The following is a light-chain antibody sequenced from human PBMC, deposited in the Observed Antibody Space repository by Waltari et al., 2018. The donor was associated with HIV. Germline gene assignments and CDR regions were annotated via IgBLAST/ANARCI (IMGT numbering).Light chain of an antibody. J-gene: IGLJ3*02. Sequence: ALTQPASVSGSPGQSITISCTGGNATDDLNSVSWYQQHPDKAPKLIIYEANSRPSGVSPRFSGSKSVNAASLTISGLQPDDESDYYCTLSAGGVVFGGGTKLTVL. CDR1: NATDDLNS. CDR2: EAN. V-gene: IGLV2-14*01. CDR3: TLSAGGVV.